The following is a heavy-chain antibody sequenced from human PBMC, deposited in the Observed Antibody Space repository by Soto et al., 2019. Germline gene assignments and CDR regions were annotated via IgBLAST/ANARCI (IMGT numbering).Heavy chain of an antibody. CDR1: GFTFSSYA. Sequence: GGSLRLSCAASGFTFSSYAMSWVRQAQGKGLEWVSAISGSGGSTYYADSVKGRFTISRDNSKNTLYLQMNSLRAEDTAVYYCAKDVRYFEIYYFDYWGQGTLVTVSS. D-gene: IGHD3-9*01. J-gene: IGHJ4*02. CDR3: AKDVRYFEIYYFDY. CDR2: ISGSGGST. V-gene: IGHV3-23*01.